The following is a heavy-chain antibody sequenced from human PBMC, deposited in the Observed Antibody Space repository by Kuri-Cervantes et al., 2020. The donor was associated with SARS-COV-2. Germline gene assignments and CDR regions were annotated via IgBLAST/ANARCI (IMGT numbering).Heavy chain of an antibody. CDR2: IYYSGST. V-gene: IGHV4-39*01. CDR3: ARQMMSSITIFGVVITRNWFDP. CDR1: GGSISSSSYY. Sequence: ESLKISCTVSGGSISSSSYYWGWIRQPPGKGLEWIGSIYYSGSTYYNQSLKSRVTISVDTYKNQFSLKLSSVAAADTAVYYCARQMMSSITIFGVVITRNWFDPWGQGTLVTVSS. D-gene: IGHD3-3*01. J-gene: IGHJ5*02.